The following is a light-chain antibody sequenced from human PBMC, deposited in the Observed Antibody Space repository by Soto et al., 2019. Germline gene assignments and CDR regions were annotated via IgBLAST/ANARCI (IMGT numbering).Light chain of an antibody. CDR1: QSVSSSY. CDR2: GAS. J-gene: IGKJ1*01. V-gene: IGKV3-20*01. Sequence: EIVLTQSPGTLSLSPGERATLSCRASQSVSSSYLAWYQQKPGQAPRLLIYGASSRATGIPDRFSGSGSGTDFTLTISRLEPEDFAVYYCQQYGSSPRTFGQVTTVEIK. CDR3: QQYGSSPRT.